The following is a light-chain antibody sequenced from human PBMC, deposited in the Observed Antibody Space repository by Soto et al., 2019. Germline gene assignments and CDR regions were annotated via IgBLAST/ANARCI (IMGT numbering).Light chain of an antibody. V-gene: IGKV3-20*01. Sequence: EIVLTQSPGTLSLSPGERATLSCRASQSISSSYLAWYQQRPGQAPRLLIFGASYRATGIPVRFSGSGSGTDFTLTISRLEPEDFAVYYCQQYSSSPPEFTFGPGTRVDSK. CDR2: GAS. J-gene: IGKJ3*01. CDR3: QQYSSSPPEFT. CDR1: QSISSSY.